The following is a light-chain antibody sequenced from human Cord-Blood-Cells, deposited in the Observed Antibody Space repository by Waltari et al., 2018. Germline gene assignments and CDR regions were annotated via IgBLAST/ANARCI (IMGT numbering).Light chain of an antibody. V-gene: IGKV3-15*01. CDR3: QQYNNWPPT. J-gene: IGKJ2*01. CDR1: QSVSSN. CDR2: GAS. Sequence: EIALTQSPATLSVSPGESATLSCRASQSVSSNLAWYPQKPGQAPRLLIYGASTRATGIPARFSGSGSGTEFTLTISSLQSEDFAVYYCQQYNNWPPTFGQGTKLEIK.